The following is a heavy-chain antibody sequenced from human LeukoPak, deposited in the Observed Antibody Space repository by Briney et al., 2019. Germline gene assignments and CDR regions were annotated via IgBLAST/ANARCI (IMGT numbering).Heavy chain of an antibody. CDR3: ARLYYDSSWEHYGMDV. CDR2: INSNSDDL. D-gene: IGHD3-22*01. J-gene: IGHJ6*01. CDR1: EFTFSSYS. Sequence: GGSLRLSCAASEFTFSSYSMNWVRQAPGQGLEWVSSINSNSDDLYYADTVKGRFTISRDNSKSSLYLQLNSLRADDTAVYYCARLYYDSSWEHYGMDVWGEGNTVTVSS. V-gene: IGHV3-21*01.